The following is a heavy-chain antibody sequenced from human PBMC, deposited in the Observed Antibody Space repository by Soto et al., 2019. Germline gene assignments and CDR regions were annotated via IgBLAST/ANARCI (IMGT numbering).Heavy chain of an antibody. J-gene: IGHJ4*02. V-gene: IGHV3-23*01. Sequence: GGSLRLSCAASGFTFSSYAMSWVRQAPGKGLEWVSAISGSGGSTYYADSVKGRFTISRDHSKNTLYLQMNSPRAEDTAVYYCAKRRDFWSGYYGPYFDYWGQGTLVTVSS. CDR1: GFTFSSYA. D-gene: IGHD3-3*01. CDR2: ISGSGGST. CDR3: AKRRDFWSGYYGPYFDY.